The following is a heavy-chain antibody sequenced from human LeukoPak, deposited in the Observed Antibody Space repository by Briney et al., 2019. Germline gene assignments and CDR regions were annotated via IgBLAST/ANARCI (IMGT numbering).Heavy chain of an antibody. CDR3: ARSTYCSGGSCSHNWFDP. Sequence: SETLSLTCTVSGASISSYYWSWIRQPPGKGLEWIGYIYYSGSTKYNPSLKSRVTISVDTSKNQFSLKLSSVTAADTAVYYCARSTYCSGGSCSHNWFDPWGQGTLVTVSS. D-gene: IGHD2-15*01. V-gene: IGHV4-59*12. J-gene: IGHJ5*02. CDR2: IYYSGST. CDR1: GASISSYY.